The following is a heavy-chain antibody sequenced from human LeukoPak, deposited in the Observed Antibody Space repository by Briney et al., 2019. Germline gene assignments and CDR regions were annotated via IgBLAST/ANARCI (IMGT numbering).Heavy chain of an antibody. CDR2: INPDSGGT. Sequence: ASMKVSCKASGYTFTDYYMHWIRQAPGQGLEWIGWINPDSGGTNYPLKFEGRVTMTRDTSISTAYMELSRLRSDDTAVYYCARVFGAVHTVTNYDAFENWGQGTMVSVSS. J-gene: IGHJ3*02. CDR1: GYTFTDYY. CDR3: ARVFGAVHTVTNYDAFEN. D-gene: IGHD4-17*01. V-gene: IGHV1-2*02.